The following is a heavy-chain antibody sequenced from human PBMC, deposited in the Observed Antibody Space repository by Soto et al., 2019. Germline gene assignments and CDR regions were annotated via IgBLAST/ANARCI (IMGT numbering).Heavy chain of an antibody. Sequence: EVQLLESGGGLVQPGGSLRLSCAASGFTFSSYAMSWVRQAPGKGLEWVSTISASGGGTYCEDSVKGRVTISRDHSKSRLDLQTNSLRAEDTAVYFCAIRPLLIAAAGTFDYWGQGALVTVSS. CDR1: GFTFSSYA. CDR2: ISASGGGT. J-gene: IGHJ4*02. V-gene: IGHV3-23*01. D-gene: IGHD6-13*01. CDR3: AIRPLLIAAAGTFDY.